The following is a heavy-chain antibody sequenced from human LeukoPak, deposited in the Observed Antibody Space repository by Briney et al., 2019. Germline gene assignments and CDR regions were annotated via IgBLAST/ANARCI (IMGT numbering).Heavy chain of an antibody. CDR1: GFTFSSYA. Sequence: GGSLTLSCADSGFTFSSYAMSWVRQAPGKGLQWVSAISGSGGDTYDADSVKGRFTISRDNSKNTLYLQMNSLRAEDTAVYYCAKDTSVARYCTNDICSPFDYWGQGTLVTVSS. CDR3: AKDTSVARYCTNDICSPFDY. D-gene: IGHD2-8*01. CDR2: ISGSGGDT. V-gene: IGHV3-23*01. J-gene: IGHJ4*02.